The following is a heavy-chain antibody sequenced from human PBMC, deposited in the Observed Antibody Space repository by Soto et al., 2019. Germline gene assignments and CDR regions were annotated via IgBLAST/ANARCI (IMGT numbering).Heavy chain of an antibody. CDR1: GFTFSTYW. CDR2: INQDGSKK. CDR3: SRSLDA. J-gene: IGHJ5*02. V-gene: IGHV3-7*01. Sequence: GGSLRLSCAASGFTFSTYWMACVRQTPGKGLEWVANINQDGSKKNYVDYVKGRFTISIDNAKNSLYLQMSSLTAEDSALYYCSRSLDAWGQGTMVTLSS.